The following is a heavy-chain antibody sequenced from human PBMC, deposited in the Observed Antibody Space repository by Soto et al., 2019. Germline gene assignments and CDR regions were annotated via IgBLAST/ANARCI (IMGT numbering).Heavy chain of an antibody. CDR3: AKDRSVAGTKDSGFDY. J-gene: IGHJ4*02. Sequence: GGSLRLSCAASGFTFSSYGMHWVRQAPGKGLEWVAVISYDGSNKYYADSVKGRFTISRDNSKNTLYLQMNSLRAEDTAVYYCAKDRSVAGTKDSGFDYWGQGTLVTVSS. D-gene: IGHD6-19*01. CDR1: GFTFSSYG. CDR2: ISYDGSNK. V-gene: IGHV3-30*18.